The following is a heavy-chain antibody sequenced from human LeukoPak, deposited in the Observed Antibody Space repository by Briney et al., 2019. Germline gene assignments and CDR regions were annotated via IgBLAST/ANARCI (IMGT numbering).Heavy chain of an antibody. CDR2: IIPIFGTA. CDR1: GGTFSSYA. J-gene: IGHJ4*02. CDR3: ARDRKAGATDY. V-gene: IGHV1-69*13. Sequence: ASVTVSCTASGGTFSSYAIRWVRQAPGQGLEWMGGIIPIFGTANYAQKFQGRVTITADESTSTAYMELSSLRSEDTAVYYCARDRKAGATDYWGQGTLVTVSS. D-gene: IGHD1-26*01.